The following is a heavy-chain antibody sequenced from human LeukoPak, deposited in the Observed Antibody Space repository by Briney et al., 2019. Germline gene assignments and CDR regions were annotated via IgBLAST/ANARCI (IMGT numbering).Heavy chain of an antibody. CDR1: RFTFSSDS. Sequence: GGSLRLSCAASRFTFSSDSMNWVRQAPGKGLEWVSSISGSSSYIYYADSVKGRFTISRDNAKNSLYLQMNSLRAEDTAVYYCASGDYGDYAIYWGQGTLVTVSS. V-gene: IGHV3-21*01. CDR3: ASGDYGDYAIY. D-gene: IGHD4-17*01. CDR2: ISGSSSYI. J-gene: IGHJ4*02.